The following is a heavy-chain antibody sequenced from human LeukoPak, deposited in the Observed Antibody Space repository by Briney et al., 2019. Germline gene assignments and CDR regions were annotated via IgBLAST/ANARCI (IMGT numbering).Heavy chain of an antibody. J-gene: IGHJ4*02. CDR1: GFTFSSFW. CDR3: AKGHLVTTGVVGDS. Sequence: PGGSLRLSCAGSGFTFSSFWMHWVRQAPGKGLEWVAFIRYDGSDKHYADSVKGRFTISRDNSKDTPYLQMNSLRPEDTAVYYCAKGHLVTTGVVGDSWGQGTLVTVSS. D-gene: IGHD2-21*02. V-gene: IGHV3-30*02. CDR2: IRYDGSDK.